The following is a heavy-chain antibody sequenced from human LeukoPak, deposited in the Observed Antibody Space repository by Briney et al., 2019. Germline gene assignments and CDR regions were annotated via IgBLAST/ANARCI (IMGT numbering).Heavy chain of an antibody. D-gene: IGHD1-26*01. J-gene: IGHJ6*02. Sequence: GGSLRLSCAASGFTVSSNYMSWVRQAPGKGLEWVSGIYSGGSTYYVDSGKGRVTISRDNSKNTLYLQMNRLSAEDTAVYYCARDRLVGATKYYYGMDVWGPGTTVTVSS. CDR1: GFTVSSNY. CDR2: IYSGGST. CDR3: ARDRLVGATKYYYGMDV. V-gene: IGHV3-53*01.